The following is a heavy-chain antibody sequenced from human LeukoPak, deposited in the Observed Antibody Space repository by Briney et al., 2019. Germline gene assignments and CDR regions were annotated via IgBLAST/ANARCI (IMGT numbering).Heavy chain of an antibody. Sequence: ASVKVSCKASGYTFTSYGISWVRQAPGQGLEWMGWISVYNGNTNYAQKLQGRVTMTTDTSTSTAYMELRSLRSDDTAVYYCAREKRGYSYGYLDYWGQGTLVTVSS. V-gene: IGHV1-18*04. CDR2: ISVYNGNT. CDR1: GYTFTSYG. J-gene: IGHJ4*02. D-gene: IGHD5-18*01. CDR3: AREKRGYSYGYLDY.